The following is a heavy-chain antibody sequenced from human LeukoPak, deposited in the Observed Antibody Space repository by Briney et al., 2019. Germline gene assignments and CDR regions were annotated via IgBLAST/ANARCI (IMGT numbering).Heavy chain of an antibody. CDR2: IYSSGST. Sequence: PSETLSLTCTVSGGSISSYYWSWIRQPAGKGLEWIGRIYSSGSTNYNPSFQSRVTMSLDTSKSQFSLKLSSVTAADTAVYYCARVAVTGHNWFDPWGQGTLVTVSS. CDR3: ARVAVTGHNWFDP. J-gene: IGHJ5*02. D-gene: IGHD2-21*02. CDR1: GGSISSYY. V-gene: IGHV4-4*07.